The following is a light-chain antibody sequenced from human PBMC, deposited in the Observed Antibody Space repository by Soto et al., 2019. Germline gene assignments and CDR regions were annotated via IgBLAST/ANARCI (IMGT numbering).Light chain of an antibody. J-gene: IGLJ2*01. CDR1: SSDVGGYNY. CDR3: SSYTTSGSLV. V-gene: IGLV2-14*01. Sequence: QSVLTQPASVSGSPGQSITISCTGTSSDVGGYNYVSWYQQHPGKAPKLMIYDVSNRPSGVSNRFSGSKSGNTASLTIPGLQAEDEADYYCSSYTTSGSLVFGGGTKVTVL. CDR2: DVS.